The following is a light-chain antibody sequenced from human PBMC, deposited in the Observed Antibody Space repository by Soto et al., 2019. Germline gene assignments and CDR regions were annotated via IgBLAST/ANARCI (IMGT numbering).Light chain of an antibody. J-gene: IGKJ5*01. CDR1: QTISNS. CDR3: LQTDSVPIT. CDR2: SSS. Sequence: DIQMTQSPSSLSASVGDTVTLTCRASQTISNSLHWYQQRPGKAPNLLIYSSSSLQRGAPPRFSGSGSGTEFTLTINSLQPEDFATYYCLQTDSVPITFGQGTRLEIK. V-gene: IGKV1-39*01.